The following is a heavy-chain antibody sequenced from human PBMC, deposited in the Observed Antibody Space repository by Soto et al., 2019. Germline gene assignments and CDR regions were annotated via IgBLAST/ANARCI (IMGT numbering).Heavy chain of an antibody. CDR2: ISGSGGST. D-gene: IGHD1-26*01. Sequence: EVQLLESGGGLVQPGGSLRLSCAASGFTFSSYAMRWVRQAPGKGLEWVSAISGSGGSTYYADSVKGRFTISRDNSKNPLYLQLSSLRGEDPAVYYCVRRGRGSDYDYWGQGTLVSVSS. CDR3: VRRGRGSDYDY. V-gene: IGHV3-23*01. CDR1: GFTFSSYA. J-gene: IGHJ4*02.